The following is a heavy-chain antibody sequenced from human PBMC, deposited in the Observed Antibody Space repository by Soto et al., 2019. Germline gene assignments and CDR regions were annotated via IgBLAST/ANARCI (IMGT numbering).Heavy chain of an antibody. J-gene: IGHJ4*02. CDR3: ARRALGSSGWRKVFDY. Sequence: GGSLRLSCAASGFTFSSYSMNWVRQAPGKGLEWVSYISSSSSTIYYADSVKGRFTISRDNAKNSLYLQMNSLRAEDTAVYYCARRALGSSGWRKVFDYWGQGTLVTVSS. CDR2: ISSSSSTI. V-gene: IGHV3-48*01. D-gene: IGHD6-19*01. CDR1: GFTFSSYS.